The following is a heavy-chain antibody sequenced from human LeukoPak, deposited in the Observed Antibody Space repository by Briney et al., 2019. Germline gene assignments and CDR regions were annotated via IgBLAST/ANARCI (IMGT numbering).Heavy chain of an antibody. CDR3: ARVLRGDWFDP. Sequence: PGGSLRLSCAASGFTVSSNYMSWVRQAPGKGLEWVSAISGSYTTYYADSVKGRFTISRDNSKNTLYLQMNSLRVEDTALYYCARVLRGDWFDPWGQGTLVTVSS. V-gene: IGHV3-53*01. CDR1: GFTVSSNY. J-gene: IGHJ5*02. CDR2: ISGSYTT. D-gene: IGHD3-10*01.